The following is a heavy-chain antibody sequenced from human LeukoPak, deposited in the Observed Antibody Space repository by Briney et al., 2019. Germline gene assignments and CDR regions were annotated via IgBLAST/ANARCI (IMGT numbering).Heavy chain of an antibody. Sequence: ASVKVSCKSSGYTFTSYGISWVRQAPGQGLAWMGWISAYNGNTNYAQKLQGRVTMTTDTSTSTAYMELRSLRSDDTAVYYCARDRVYDSSGYLGFDPWGQGTLVTVSS. CDR2: ISAYNGNT. CDR3: ARDRVYDSSGYLGFDP. D-gene: IGHD3-22*01. V-gene: IGHV1-18*01. CDR1: GYTFTSYG. J-gene: IGHJ5*02.